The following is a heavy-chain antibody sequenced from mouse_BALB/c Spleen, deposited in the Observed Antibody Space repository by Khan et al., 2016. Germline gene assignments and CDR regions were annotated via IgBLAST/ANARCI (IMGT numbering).Heavy chain of an antibody. CDR1: GYTFTSYV. CDR3: ARSTIGITWFAY. J-gene: IGHJ3*01. V-gene: IGHV1S136*01. CDR2: INPYNDGT. D-gene: IGHD2-14*01. Sequence: VQLQQSGPELVKPGASVKMSCKASGYTFTSYVMHWVKQKPGQGLEWIGHINPYNDGTKYNEKFKGKATLTSDKSSSTAYMELSSLTSEDSAVXCCARSTIGITWFAYWGQGTLVTVSA.